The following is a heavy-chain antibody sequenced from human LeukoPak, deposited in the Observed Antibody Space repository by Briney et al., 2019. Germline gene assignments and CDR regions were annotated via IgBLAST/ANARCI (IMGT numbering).Heavy chain of an antibody. J-gene: IGHJ4*02. CDR1: GGSFSGYY. CDR3: ARGTWEWLRLLDY. V-gene: IGHV4-34*01. CDR2: INHSGST. Sequence: WETLSLTCAVYGGSFSGYYWSWIRQPPGKGLEWFGEINHSGSTNYNPSLTSRVTISIDTSTHQFSLKLTSVTAADTAVYYCARGTWEWLRLLDYWGQGTLVTVSS. D-gene: IGHD5-12*01.